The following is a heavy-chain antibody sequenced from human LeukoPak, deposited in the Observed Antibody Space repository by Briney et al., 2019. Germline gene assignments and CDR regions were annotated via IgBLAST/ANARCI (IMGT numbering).Heavy chain of an antibody. J-gene: IGHJ4*02. CDR2: ISWNSGSI. V-gene: IGHV3-9*03. CDR1: GFTFSHYY. Sequence: GGSLRLSCAASGFTFSHYYMSWVRQAPGKGLEWVSGISWNSGSIGYADSVKGRFTISRDNAKNSLYLQMNSLRAEDMALYYCAKGTVTTGLDYWGQGTLVTVSS. CDR3: AKGTVTTGLDY. D-gene: IGHD4-17*01.